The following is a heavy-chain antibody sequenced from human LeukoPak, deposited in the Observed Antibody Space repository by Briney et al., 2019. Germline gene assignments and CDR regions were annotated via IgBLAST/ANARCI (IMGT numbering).Heavy chain of an antibody. CDR3: ARGYGDYFDY. J-gene: IGHJ4*02. Sequence: GGSLRLSCAASGFTFSSYSMNWVRQAPGKGREGVSSISSSSSYIYYADSVKGRFTISRDKAKNSLYLQMNSLRPDDTAVYHCARGYGDYFDYWGQGTLVTVSS. CDR2: ISSSSSYI. D-gene: IGHD4-17*01. V-gene: IGHV3-21*01. CDR1: GFTFSSYS.